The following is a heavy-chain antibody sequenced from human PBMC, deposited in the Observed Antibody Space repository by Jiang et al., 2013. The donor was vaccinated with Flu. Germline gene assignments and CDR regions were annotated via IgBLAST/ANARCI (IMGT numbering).Heavy chain of an antibody. D-gene: IGHD6-13*01. Sequence: SSSSSTIYYADSVKGRFTISRDNAKNSLYLQMNSLRAEDTAVYYCARDTRIAAAGIDYWGQGTLVTVSS. V-gene: IGHV3-48*04. J-gene: IGHJ4*02. CDR3: ARDTRIAAAGIDY. CDR2: SSSSSTI.